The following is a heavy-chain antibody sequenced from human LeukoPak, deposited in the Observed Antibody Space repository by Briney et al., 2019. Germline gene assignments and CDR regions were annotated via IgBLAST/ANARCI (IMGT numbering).Heavy chain of an antibody. V-gene: IGHV1-2*02. CDR1: GYTFTGYY. CDR3: AGGTPQQWLRYYYGMDV. Sequence: ASVKVSCKASGYTFTGYYMHWVRQAPGQGLEWMGWINPNSGGTNYAQKFQGRVTMTRDTSISTAYMELSRLRSDDTAVYYCAGGTPQQWLRYYYGMDVWGQGTTVTVSS. CDR2: INPNSGGT. J-gene: IGHJ6*02. D-gene: IGHD6-19*01.